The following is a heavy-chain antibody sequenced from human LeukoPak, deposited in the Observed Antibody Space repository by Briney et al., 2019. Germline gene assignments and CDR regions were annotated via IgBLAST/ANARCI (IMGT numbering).Heavy chain of an antibody. CDR1: GDILFSNSAT. D-gene: IGHD2-15*01. CDR2: TYYRSKWFD. CDR3: ARARYCSGGSCYYGLDV. J-gene: IGHJ6*02. Sequence: SQTLSLTCALSGDILFSNSATWNWIRQSPSRGLEWLGRTYYRSKWFDDYAVSVKSRITINPDTSKNQFSLQLNSVTPEDTAVYYCARARYCSGGSCYYGLDVWGQGTTVTVSS. V-gene: IGHV6-1*01.